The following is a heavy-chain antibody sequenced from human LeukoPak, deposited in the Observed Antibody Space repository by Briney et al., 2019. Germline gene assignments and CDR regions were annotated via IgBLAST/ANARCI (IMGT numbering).Heavy chain of an antibody. CDR3: AKGSGEPYYDILTGYRDPGSLDY. V-gene: IGHV4-39*01. J-gene: IGHJ4*02. CDR2: IYYSGST. CDR1: GGSISSSSYY. D-gene: IGHD3-9*01. Sequence: SETLSLTCTVSGGSISSSSYYWGWLRQPPGKGLEWIGSIYYSGSTYYNPSLKSRVTISVDTSKNQFSLKLSSVTAADTAVYYCAKGSGEPYYDILTGYRDPGSLDYWGQGTLVTVSS.